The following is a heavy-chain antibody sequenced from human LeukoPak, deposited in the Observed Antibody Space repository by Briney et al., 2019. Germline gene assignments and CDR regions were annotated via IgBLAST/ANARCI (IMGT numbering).Heavy chain of an antibody. V-gene: IGHV1-2*02. CDR2: INPNSGGT. J-gene: IGHJ4*02. D-gene: IGHD7-27*01. Sequence: ASVKVSCKASGYTFTGYYMHWVRQAPGQGLEWMGWINPNSGGTNYAQKFQGRVTMTRDTSISTAYMELSRLRSDDTAVYYCARVTGDYGEDDYWGQGTLVTVSS. CDR3: ARVTGDYGEDDY. CDR1: GYTFTGYY.